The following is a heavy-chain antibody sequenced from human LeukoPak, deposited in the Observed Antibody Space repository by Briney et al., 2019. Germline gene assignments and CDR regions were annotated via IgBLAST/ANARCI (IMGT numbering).Heavy chain of an antibody. V-gene: IGHV3-33*01. CDR2: IWYDGSNK. J-gene: IGHJ4*02. CDR1: GFTFSSYG. CDR3: ARDPRYSGYDFSYFDY. Sequence: PGGSLRLSCAASGFTFSSYGMHWVRQAPGKGLEWVAVIWYDGSNKYYADSVKGRLTISRDNSKNTLYLQMNSLRAEDTAVYYCARDPRYSGYDFSYFDYWGQGTLVTVSS. D-gene: IGHD5-12*01.